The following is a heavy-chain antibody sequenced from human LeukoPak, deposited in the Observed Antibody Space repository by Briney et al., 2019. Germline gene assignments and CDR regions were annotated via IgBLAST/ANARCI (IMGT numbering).Heavy chain of an antibody. J-gene: IGHJ6*02. Sequence: SETLSLTCAVYGASFSGYYWSWIRQPPGKGLEWIGEINHSGSTNYNPSLKSRVTISVDTSKNQFSLKLSSVTAADTAVYYCARGPDSNYGYYYYDMDVWGQGTTVTVSS. CDR3: ARGPDSNYGYYYYDMDV. D-gene: IGHD4-11*01. CDR1: GASFSGYY. CDR2: INHSGST. V-gene: IGHV4-34*01.